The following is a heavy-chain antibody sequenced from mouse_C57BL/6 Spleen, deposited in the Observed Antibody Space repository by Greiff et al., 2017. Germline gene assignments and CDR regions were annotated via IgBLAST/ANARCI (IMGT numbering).Heavy chain of an antibody. D-gene: IGHD2-5*01. CDR3: ASYYSNFYWYFDV. CDR1: GYTFTSYG. V-gene: IGHV1-81*01. J-gene: IGHJ1*03. CDR2: IYPRSGNT. Sequence: QVQLQQSGAELARPGASVKLSCKASGYTFTSYGISWVKQRTGQGLEWIGEIYPRSGNTYYNEKFKGKATLTADKSSSTAYMELRSLTSEDSAVYFCASYYSNFYWYFDVWGTGTTVTVSS.